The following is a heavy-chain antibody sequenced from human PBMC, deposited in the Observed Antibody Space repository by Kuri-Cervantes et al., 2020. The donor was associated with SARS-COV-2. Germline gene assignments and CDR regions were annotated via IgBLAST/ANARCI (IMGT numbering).Heavy chain of an antibody. CDR2: IYYSGST. Sequence: ESLKISCTVSGGSISSYYWSWIRQPPGKGLEWIGYIYYSGSTDYNPSLKSRVTISVDTSKNQFSLKLSSVTAADTAVYYCARAHYDSSGYYPNWFDPWGQGTLVTVSS. CDR1: GGSISSYY. D-gene: IGHD3-22*01. V-gene: IGHV4-59*12. J-gene: IGHJ5*02. CDR3: ARAHYDSSGYYPNWFDP.